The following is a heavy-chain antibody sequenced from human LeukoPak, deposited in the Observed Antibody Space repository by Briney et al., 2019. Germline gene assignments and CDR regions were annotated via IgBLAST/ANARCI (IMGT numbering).Heavy chain of an antibody. CDR3: ARDYRRGYSYGYVSGLDY. Sequence: TSETLSLTCTVSGGSISSGSYYWGWIRQPPGKGLEWIGSIYYSGSTYYNPSLKSRVTISVDTSKNQFSLKLSSVTAADTAVYYCARDYRRGYSYGYVSGLDYWGQGTLVTVSS. CDR2: IYYSGST. V-gene: IGHV4-39*07. J-gene: IGHJ4*02. CDR1: GGSISSGSYY. D-gene: IGHD5-18*01.